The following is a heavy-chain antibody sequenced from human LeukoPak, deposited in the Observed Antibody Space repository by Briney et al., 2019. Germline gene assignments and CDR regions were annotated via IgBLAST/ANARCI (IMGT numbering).Heavy chain of an antibody. V-gene: IGHV3-21*04. CDR1: GFTFSSYS. Sequence: GGSLRLSCAASGFTFSSYSMNWVRQAPGKGLEWVPSISSSSSYIYYADSVKGRFTISRDNAKNSLYLQMNSLRAEDTAVYYCAKDQEDITIFGVVGYGMDVWGQGTTVTVSS. J-gene: IGHJ6*02. CDR2: ISSSSSYI. CDR3: AKDQEDITIFGVVGYGMDV. D-gene: IGHD3-3*01.